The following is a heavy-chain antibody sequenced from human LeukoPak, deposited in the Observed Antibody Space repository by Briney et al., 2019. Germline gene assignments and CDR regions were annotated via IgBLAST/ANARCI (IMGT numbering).Heavy chain of an antibody. J-gene: IGHJ3*02. CDR1: GFTFSAYA. CDR3: AKLAADIVVVPAAEPNDAFDI. CDR2: IRGGGTSE. V-gene: IGHV3-23*01. D-gene: IGHD2-2*01. Sequence: GGSLRLSCTASGFTFSAYAMMWVRQAPGKGPEWVSAIRGGGTSEFYADSVKGRFRISRDNSKDTLFLQMNSLRAEDTAVYYCAKLAADIVVVPAAEPNDAFDIWGQGTMVTVSS.